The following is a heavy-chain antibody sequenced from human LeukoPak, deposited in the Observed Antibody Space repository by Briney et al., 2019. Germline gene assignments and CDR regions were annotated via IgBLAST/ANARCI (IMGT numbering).Heavy chain of an antibody. V-gene: IGHV3-21*01. CDR1: GFTFSSYW. CDR2: ISSSRTYI. J-gene: IGHJ4*02. Sequence: PGGSLRLSCAASGFTFSSYWMSWVRQAPGKGLEWVSSISSSRTYIYYADSVKGRFTISRDNAKNSLYLQMNSLRAEDTAVYYCAREQGDSPFDYWGQGTLVTVSS. CDR3: AREQGDSPFDY. D-gene: IGHD2-15*01.